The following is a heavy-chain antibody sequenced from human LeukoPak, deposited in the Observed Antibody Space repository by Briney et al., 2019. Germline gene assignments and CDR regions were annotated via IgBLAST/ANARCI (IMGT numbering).Heavy chain of an antibody. CDR1: GYTFSSYG. CDR2: ISGYNGKT. J-gene: IGHJ5*02. V-gene: IGHV1-18*01. CDR3: ARTSIWFGELTTTNWFDP. Sequence: ASVKVSCKASGYTFSSYGISWVRQAPGQGLEWMGWISGYNGKTNYAQKLQGRVTMTTDTSTSTAYMEPRSLRSDDTAVYYCARTSIWFGELTTTNWFDPWGQGTLVTVSS. D-gene: IGHD3-10*01.